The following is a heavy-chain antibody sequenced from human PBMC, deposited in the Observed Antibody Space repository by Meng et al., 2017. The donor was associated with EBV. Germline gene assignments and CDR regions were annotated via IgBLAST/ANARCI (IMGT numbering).Heavy chain of an antibody. CDR2: IYYSGST. V-gene: IGHV4-39*07. D-gene: IGHD5-12*01. J-gene: IGHJ5*02. CDR1: GGSISSSSSY. CDR3: ARVVATIFTNWFDP. Sequence: QRQLPEPGPGLVKPSEPLAPTCTVSGGSISSSSSYWGWIRQPPGKGLEWIGSIYYSGSTYYNPSLKSRVTISVDTSKNQFSLKLSSVTAADTAVYYCARVVATIFTNWFDPWGQGTLVTVSS.